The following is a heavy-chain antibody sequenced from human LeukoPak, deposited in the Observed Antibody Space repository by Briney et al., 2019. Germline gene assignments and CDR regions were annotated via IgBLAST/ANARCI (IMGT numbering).Heavy chain of an antibody. D-gene: IGHD3-10*01. CDR1: GYSISSGYY. Sequence: SETLSLTCTVSGYSISSGYYWGWIRQPPGKGLEWIGNIYHSGSTYYNPSLKSRLTISVDTSKNQFSLKLSSVTAADTAVYYCARYYGSGSSIDYWGQGTLVTVSS. V-gene: IGHV4-38-2*02. J-gene: IGHJ4*02. CDR3: ARYYGSGSSIDY. CDR2: IYHSGST.